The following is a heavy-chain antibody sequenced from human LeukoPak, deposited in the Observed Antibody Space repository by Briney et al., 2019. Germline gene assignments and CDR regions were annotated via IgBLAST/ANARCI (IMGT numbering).Heavy chain of an antibody. D-gene: IGHD1-26*01. V-gene: IGHV6-1*01. Sequence: SQTLSLTCAISGDSVSNNRASWGWIRQSPSRGLEWLGRTYCRSQWFDDYAPSLRSRITINPDTSKNQFSLQLTSVTPEDTAVYYCVRIRGLGLFDYWGQGTLVTVSS. CDR3: VRIRGLGLFDY. CDR1: GDSVSNNRAS. J-gene: IGHJ4*02. CDR2: TYCRSQWFD.